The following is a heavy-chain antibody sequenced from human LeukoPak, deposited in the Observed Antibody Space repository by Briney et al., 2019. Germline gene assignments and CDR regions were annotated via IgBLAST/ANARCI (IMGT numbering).Heavy chain of an antibody. J-gene: IGHJ2*01. V-gene: IGHV5-51*01. Sequence: GESLQISCKGSGYSFTSNWIGWVRQMPGKGLEWMGIIYPGDSDTRYSPSFQGQVSISADKSISTAYLQWSSLKASDTAMYYCARVGGSGWADWYFDLWGRGTLVTVSS. D-gene: IGHD6-19*01. CDR3: ARVGGSGWADWYFDL. CDR1: GYSFTSNW. CDR2: IYPGDSDT.